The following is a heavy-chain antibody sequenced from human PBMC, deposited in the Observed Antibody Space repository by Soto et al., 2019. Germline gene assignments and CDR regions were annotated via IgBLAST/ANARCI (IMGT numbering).Heavy chain of an antibody. CDR1: GFTFSSYS. V-gene: IGHV3-48*02. CDR2: ISSSSSTI. J-gene: IGHJ6*02. D-gene: IGHD3-3*01. CDR3: ASDPPQSYDFWSGYLYYYGMDV. Sequence: GGSLRLSCAASGFTFSSYSMNWVRQAPGKGLEGVSYISSSSSTIYYADSVKGRFTISRDNAKNSLYLQMNSLRDDHTALYYCASDPPQSYDFWSGYLYYYGMDVWGQGTRVTVSS.